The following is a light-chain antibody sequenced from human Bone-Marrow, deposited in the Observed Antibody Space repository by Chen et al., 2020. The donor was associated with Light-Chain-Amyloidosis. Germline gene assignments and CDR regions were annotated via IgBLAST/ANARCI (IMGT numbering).Light chain of an antibody. J-gene: IGLJ2*01. CDR2: RDT. CDR1: DLPTKY. Sequence: SYELTQPPSVSVSPGQTARITCSGDDLPTKYAYWYQQKPGQAPVLVIHRDTERPSGISERFSGSRSGTTATLPLSGVQAEAEADYHCQSADSSGTYEVIFGGGTKLTVL. V-gene: IGLV3-25*02. CDR3: QSADSSGTYEVI.